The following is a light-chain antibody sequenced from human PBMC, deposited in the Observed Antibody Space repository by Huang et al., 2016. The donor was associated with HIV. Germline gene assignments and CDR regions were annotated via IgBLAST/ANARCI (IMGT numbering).Light chain of an antibody. CDR2: GAS. Sequence: EIVMTQSPATLSVSPWERATLSCRASQGVRSNLAWYQQKPGQAPRHLIYGASTRATGIPARFSGSGSGTDFTLTISSLLSEDFAVYYCQQYDNWPLTFGQGTKVEIK. V-gene: IGKV3-15*01. CDR3: QQYDNWPLT. CDR1: QGVRSN. J-gene: IGKJ1*01.